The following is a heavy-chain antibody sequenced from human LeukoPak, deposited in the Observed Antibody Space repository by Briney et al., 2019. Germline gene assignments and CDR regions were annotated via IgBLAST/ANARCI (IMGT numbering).Heavy chain of an antibody. V-gene: IGHV4-39*01. CDR1: GGSISSSSDS. J-gene: IGHJ5*02. CDR3: ARQHMTTLNWFDP. CDR2: IYYSGST. D-gene: IGHD4-11*01. Sequence: PSETLSLTCSVSGGSISSSSDSWGWIRQPPGKGLEWIGSIYYSGSTYYNSSLKSRVTISVDMSKNQFSLKLSSVTAADTAVYYCARQHMTTLNWFDPWGQGTLVTVSS.